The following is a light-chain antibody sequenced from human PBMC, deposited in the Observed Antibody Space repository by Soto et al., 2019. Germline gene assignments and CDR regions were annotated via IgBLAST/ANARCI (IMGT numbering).Light chain of an antibody. J-gene: IGLJ2*01. CDR3: YSYAGSSTFKV. V-gene: IGLV2-23*03. CDR1: SSDVGSYNL. Sequence: QSALTQPASVSGSPGQSITISCTGTSSDVGSYNLVSWYQQHPGKAPKLMIYEGSKRPSGVSNRFSGSKSGNTASLTISGLQAEDEAHYYCYSYAGSSTFKVFGGGTKLTVL. CDR2: EGS.